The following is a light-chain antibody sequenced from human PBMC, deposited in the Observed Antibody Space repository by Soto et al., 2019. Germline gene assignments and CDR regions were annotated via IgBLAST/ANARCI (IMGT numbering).Light chain of an antibody. V-gene: IGLV2-8*01. CDR2: EVS. Sequence: QSVLTQPPSASGSPGQSVTISCTGTSSDVGGYNYVSWYQQHPGKAPKLMIYEVSKRPSGVPDRFSGSKSGNTASLTVSGLQAEDEADYCCRSYAGSNNMVFGGGTKLPVL. CDR3: RSYAGSNNMV. J-gene: IGLJ2*01. CDR1: SSDVGGYNY.